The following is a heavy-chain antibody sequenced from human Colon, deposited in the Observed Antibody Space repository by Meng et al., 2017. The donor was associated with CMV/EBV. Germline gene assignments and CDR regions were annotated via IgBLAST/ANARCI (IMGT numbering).Heavy chain of an antibody. J-gene: IGHJ4*02. V-gene: IGHV3-74*01. D-gene: IGHD3-16*01. CDR2: INGDGSDT. CDR3: ARGGDGGLDY. CDR1: GFGFGHLW. Sequence: EVQLVESGVGLVQPGGSLRLSCAASGFGFGHLWMHWVRQAPGKGLVWVSYINGDGSDTHYADSVKGRFTISRDNAKNTLYLQVNSLTSEDTAMYYCARGGDGGLDYWGQGTLVTVSS.